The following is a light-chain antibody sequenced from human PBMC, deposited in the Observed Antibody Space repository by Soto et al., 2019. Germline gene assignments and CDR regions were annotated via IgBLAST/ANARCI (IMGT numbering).Light chain of an antibody. V-gene: IGKV4-1*01. CDR2: WAS. Sequence: DIVMTQSPDSLAVSLGERATINCKSSQSVLYSSNNKNHLAWYQQKPGQPPKLVIYWASTRESGVPDRFSGSGSGTDFTLTITSMQAEDVAAYYCYQYFSTPLTFGGGTKVDIK. CDR1: QSVLYSSNNKNH. J-gene: IGKJ4*01. CDR3: YQYFSTPLT.